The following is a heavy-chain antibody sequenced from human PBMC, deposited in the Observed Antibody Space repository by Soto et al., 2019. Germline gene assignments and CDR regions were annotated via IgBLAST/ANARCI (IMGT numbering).Heavy chain of an antibody. Sequence: PSETLSLTCTVSVGSITTGGSYWSWILQHPGKGQEWIGNIYHSGNTYYNPSLKSRLTISVDTSKNHFSLMVDSVTAADTAVYYCSRARFQVLYGKPYFDSWGQGTLVTVSS. J-gene: IGHJ4*02. V-gene: IGHV4-31*03. CDR3: SRARFQVLYGKPYFDS. D-gene: IGHD2-2*02. CDR2: IYHSGNT. CDR1: VGSITTGGSY.